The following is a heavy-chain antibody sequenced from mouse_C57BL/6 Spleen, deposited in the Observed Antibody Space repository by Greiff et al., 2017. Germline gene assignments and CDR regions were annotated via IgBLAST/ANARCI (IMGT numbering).Heavy chain of an antibody. Sequence: EVQRVESGGGLVKPGGSLKLSCAASGFTFSAYGMHWVRQAPEKGLEWVAYISSGSSTINYADTVKGRFTIARDNAKNTLFLQMTSLRSEDTAMYYCARKVGVDYWGQGTSVTVSS. CDR3: ARKVGVDY. J-gene: IGHJ4*01. V-gene: IGHV5-17*01. CDR1: GFTFSAYG. CDR2: ISSGSSTI.